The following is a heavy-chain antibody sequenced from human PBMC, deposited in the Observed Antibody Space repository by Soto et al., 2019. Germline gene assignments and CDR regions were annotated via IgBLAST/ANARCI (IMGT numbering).Heavy chain of an antibody. J-gene: IGHJ4*02. CDR2: ISSNGGTT. V-gene: IGHV3-64*01. CDR1: GFTFSSYD. Sequence: EVQLAESGGGMVQPGGSLRLSCVASGFTFSSYDMHWVRQAPGKGLEYVSSISSNGGTTYYGNSVKGRFTISRDNSKNTLYLQMGRLRAEDMAVYYCVSRVSGNYDYWGQGTLVTFSS. CDR3: VSRVSGNYDY. D-gene: IGHD1-7*01.